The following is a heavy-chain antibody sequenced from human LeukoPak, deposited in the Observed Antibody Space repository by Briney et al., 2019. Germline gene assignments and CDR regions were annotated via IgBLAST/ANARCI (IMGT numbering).Heavy chain of an antibody. CDR3: ASLIFGGDDY. CDR1: GFTFSSYS. D-gene: IGHD3-10*01. CDR2: ISSSSSYI. Sequence: GGSLRLSRAASGFTFSSYSMNWVRQAPGKGLEWVSSISSSSSYIYYADSVKGRFTISRDNAKNSLYLQMNSLRAEDTAVYYCASLIFGGDDYWGQGTLVTVSS. V-gene: IGHV3-21*01. J-gene: IGHJ4*02.